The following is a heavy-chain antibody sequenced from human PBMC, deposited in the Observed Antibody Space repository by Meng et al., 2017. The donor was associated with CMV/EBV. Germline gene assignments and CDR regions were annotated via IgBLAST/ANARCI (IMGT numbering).Heavy chain of an antibody. CDR2: IKEDGSEK. CDR1: GFTFSSYG. V-gene: IGHV3-7*01. D-gene: IGHD2-15*01. CDR3: ARDQGLLAN. Sequence: GGSLRLSCAASGFTFSSYGMHWVRQAPGKGLERVANIKEDGSEKYYVNSVKGRFTISRDNAKKSLVLQMNSLRADDTAVYYCARDQGLLANWGQGTLVTVSS. J-gene: IGHJ4*02.